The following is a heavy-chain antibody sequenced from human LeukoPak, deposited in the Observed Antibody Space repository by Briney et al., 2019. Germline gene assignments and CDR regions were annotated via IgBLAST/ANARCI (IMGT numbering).Heavy chain of an antibody. CDR2: VIRDGSFT. Sequence: HSGGSLRPSCAASGFTFRSYWMHWVRQAPGKGLEWVSRVIRDGSFTNYADSVKGRFTISRDNAKNTLYLQMSSLRAEDTAVYFCVRDGDDFNFDYWGQGSLVTVSS. CDR3: VRDGDDFNFDY. CDR1: GFTFRSYW. V-gene: IGHV3-74*01. J-gene: IGHJ4*02. D-gene: IGHD5-24*01.